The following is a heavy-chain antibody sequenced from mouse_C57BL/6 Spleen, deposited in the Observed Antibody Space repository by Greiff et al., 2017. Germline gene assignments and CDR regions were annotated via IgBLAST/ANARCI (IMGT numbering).Heavy chain of an antibody. CDR3: ARYGGYYGSSYGYFDV. V-gene: IGHV1-55*01. Sequence: VQLQQSGAELVKPGASVKMSCKASGYTFTSYWITWVKQRPGQGLEWIGDIYPGSGSTNYNEKFKSKATLTVDTSSSTAYMQLSSLTSEDSAVYYCARYGGYYGSSYGYFDVWGTGTTVTVSS. CDR2: IYPGSGST. J-gene: IGHJ1*03. CDR1: GYTFTSYW. D-gene: IGHD1-1*01.